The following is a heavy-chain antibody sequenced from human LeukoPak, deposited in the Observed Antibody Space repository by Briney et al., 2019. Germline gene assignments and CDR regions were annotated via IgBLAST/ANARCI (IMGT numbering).Heavy chain of an antibody. CDR2: IYYSGST. CDR1: GGSISSYY. CDR3: ARSEVDTAMVTPFDY. V-gene: IGHV4-59*01. J-gene: IGHJ4*02. Sequence: SETLSLTCTVSGGSISSYYWSWIRQPPGKGLEWIGYIYYSGSTNYNPSLKSRVTISVDTSKNQFSLKLSSVTAADTAVYYCARSEVDTAMVTPFDYWGQGTLVTVSS. D-gene: IGHD5-18*01.